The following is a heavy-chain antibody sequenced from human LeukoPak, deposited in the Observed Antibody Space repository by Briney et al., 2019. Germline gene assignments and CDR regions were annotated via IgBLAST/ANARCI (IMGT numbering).Heavy chain of an antibody. J-gene: IGHJ6*03. CDR1: GGSISSYY. CDR2: IYTSGST. V-gene: IGHV4-4*07. CDR3: ARDRCTSCISYYYYYMDV. Sequence: PSETLSLTCTVSGGSISSYYWSWIRQPAGKGLEWIGRIYTSGSTNYNPSLKSRVTMSVDTSKNQFSLKLSSVTAADTAVYYCARDRCTSCISYYYYYMDVWGKGTTVTVSS. D-gene: IGHD2-2*01.